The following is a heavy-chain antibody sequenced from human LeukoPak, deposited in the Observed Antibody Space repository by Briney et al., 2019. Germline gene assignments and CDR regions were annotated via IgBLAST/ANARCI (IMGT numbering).Heavy chain of an antibody. J-gene: IGHJ4*02. CDR1: GDSASSNRAA. CDR3: ARERLYDSSGYYSPNFDY. CDR2: TYFRSKWYD. D-gene: IGHD3-22*01. V-gene: IGHV6-1*01. Sequence: SQTLSLTCAISGDSASSNRAAWNWIRQSPSRGLEWLGRTYFRSKWYDDYAVSVKSRITINPDTSKNQFSLQLNSVTPEDTAVYYCARERLYDSSGYYSPNFDYWGQGTLVTVSS.